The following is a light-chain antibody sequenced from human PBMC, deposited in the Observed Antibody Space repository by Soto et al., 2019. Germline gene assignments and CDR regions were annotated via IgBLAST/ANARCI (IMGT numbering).Light chain of an antibody. V-gene: IGKV1-6*01. CDR2: AAS. CDR1: QDIRNT. Sequence: AIQMTQSPSSLSAYVGDRVAISCRASQDIRNTLAWYQQKPGEAPKLLIFAASNLQSGVPSRFSGSGSVTDFTLAITGLQPEDFATYYCLQYYNFSWTFGQGTKVDIK. CDR3: LQYYNFSWT. J-gene: IGKJ1*01.